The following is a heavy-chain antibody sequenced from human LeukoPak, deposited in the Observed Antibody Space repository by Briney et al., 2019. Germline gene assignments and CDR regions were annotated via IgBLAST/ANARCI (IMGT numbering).Heavy chain of an antibody. CDR1: GGSFSGYY. CDR2: IDHSGST. CDR3: AKASITMMDNWFDP. V-gene: IGHV4-34*01. D-gene: IGHD3-22*01. Sequence: SETLSLTCAVYGGSFSGYYWSWIRQPPGKGLEWIGEIDHSGSTNYNPSLKSRVTISVDTSKNQFSLKLSSVTAADTAVYYCAKASITMMDNWFDPWGQGTLVTVSS. J-gene: IGHJ5*02.